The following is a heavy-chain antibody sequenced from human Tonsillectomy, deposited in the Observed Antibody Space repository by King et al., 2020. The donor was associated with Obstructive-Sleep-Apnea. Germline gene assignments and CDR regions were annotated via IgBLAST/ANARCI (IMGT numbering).Heavy chain of an antibody. CDR3: ARQSGPTTPDNWFDP. CDR2: ISTYSGNT. V-gene: IGHV1-18*04. Sequence: QLVQSGAEVKKPGASVKVSCKASGYTFFSYDVSWVRQAPGQGLEWMGWISTYSGNTNYAQKFQGRVTMTTDTSTTTAYMELRSLRSDDTAVYYCARQSGPTTPDNWFDPWGQGTLVTVSS. D-gene: IGHD2-15*01. J-gene: IGHJ5*02. CDR1: GYTFFSYD.